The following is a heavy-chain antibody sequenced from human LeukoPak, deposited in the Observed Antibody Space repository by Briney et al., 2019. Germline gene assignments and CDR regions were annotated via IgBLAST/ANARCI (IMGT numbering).Heavy chain of an antibody. V-gene: IGHV3-74*01. CDR1: GFTFSSYW. CDR2: IKYDGSTT. CDR3: GTDAPAAHIPYYFDY. D-gene: IGHD2-2*01. Sequence: PGGSLRLSCAASGFTFSSYWMHWVRQAPGKGLVWVSRIKYDGSTTNYADSVKGRFTISRDNAKNTLYLQMNSLRGEDTAVYYCGTDAPAAHIPYYFDYWGQGTLVTVSS. J-gene: IGHJ4*02.